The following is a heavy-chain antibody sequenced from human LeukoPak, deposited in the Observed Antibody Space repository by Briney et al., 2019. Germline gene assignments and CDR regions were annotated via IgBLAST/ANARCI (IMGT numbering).Heavy chain of an antibody. CDR1: GGSISSYY. J-gene: IGHJ4*02. D-gene: IGHD2-2*01. Sequence: PSETLSLTCTVSGGSISSYYWSWIRQPPGKGLEWIGYIYYSGSTNYNPSLKSRVTISVDTSKNQFSLKLSSVTAADTAVYYCAREYCSSTSCYEFDYWGQGTLVTVSS. V-gene: IGHV4-59*01. CDR3: AREYCSSTSCYEFDY. CDR2: IYYSGST.